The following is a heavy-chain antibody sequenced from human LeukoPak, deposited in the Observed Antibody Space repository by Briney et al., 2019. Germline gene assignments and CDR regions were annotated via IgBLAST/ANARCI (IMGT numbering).Heavy chain of an antibody. D-gene: IGHD6-13*01. V-gene: IGHV4-39*02. CDR1: GGSISSSSYY. J-gene: IGHJ4*02. Sequence: SETLSLTCTVSGGSISSSSYYWGWIRQPPGKGLDWIGGIYYSGSTYYNPSLKSRVTISVDTSKNQFSLKLSSVTAADTAVYYCARETPYSNTWTDFDFWGQGTLVTVSS. CDR2: IYYSGST. CDR3: ARETPYSNTWTDFDF.